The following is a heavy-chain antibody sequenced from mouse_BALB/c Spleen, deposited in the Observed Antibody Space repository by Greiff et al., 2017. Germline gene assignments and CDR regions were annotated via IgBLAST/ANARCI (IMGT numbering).Heavy chain of an antibody. V-gene: IGHV2-9*02. CDR1: GFSLTSYG. CDR3: ARPYGNLYAMDY. CDR2: IWAGGST. D-gene: IGHD2-1*01. Sequence: VKLMESGPGLVAPSQSLSITCTVSGFSLTSYGVHWVRQPPGKGLEWLGVIWAGGSTNYNSALMSRLSISKDNSKSQVFLKMNSLQTDDTAMYYCARPYGNLYAMDYWGQGTSVTVSA. J-gene: IGHJ4*01.